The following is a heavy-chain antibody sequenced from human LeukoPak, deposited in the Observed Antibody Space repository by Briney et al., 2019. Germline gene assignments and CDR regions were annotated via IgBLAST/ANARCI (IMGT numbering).Heavy chain of an antibody. D-gene: IGHD3-10*01. CDR2: ISGSGGST. V-gene: IGHV3-23*01. CDR1: GFTFSSYA. Sequence: GSLRLSCAASGFTFSSYAMSWVRQAPGKGLEWVSAISGSGGSTYYADSVKGRFTISRDNSKNTLHLQMNSLRAEDTAVYYCAKVYWFGGYMDVWGKGTTVAVSS. CDR3: AKVYWFGGYMDV. J-gene: IGHJ6*03.